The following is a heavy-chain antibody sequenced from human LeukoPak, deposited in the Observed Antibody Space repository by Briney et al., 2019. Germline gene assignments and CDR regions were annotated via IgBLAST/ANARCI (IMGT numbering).Heavy chain of an antibody. CDR1: GGSFSGYY. CDR3: GARRRFGIVVVPAAINDGVY. CDR2: INHSGST. J-gene: IGHJ4*02. D-gene: IGHD2-2*01. Sequence: SETLSLTCAVYGGSFSGYYWSWIRQPPGKGLEWIGEINHSGSTNYNPSLKSRVIISVDTPKNQFSLKLSSVTAADTAVYYCGARRRFGIVVVPAAINDGVYWGQGTLVTVSS. V-gene: IGHV4-34*01.